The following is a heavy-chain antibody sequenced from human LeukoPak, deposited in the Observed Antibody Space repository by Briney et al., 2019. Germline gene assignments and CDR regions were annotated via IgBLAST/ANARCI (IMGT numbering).Heavy chain of an antibody. CDR1: GFTFSSYS. CDR2: ITDSGGGA. CDR3: ARRLNSVGGRDFDL. D-gene: IGHD1-26*01. J-gene: IGHJ2*01. V-gene: IGHV3-23*01. Sequence: SGGSLRLSCAASGFTFSSYSMNWVRQAPGKGLEWVSAITDSGGGAYYADSVKGRFTISRDNSKNTLYLQVNSLRVEDTAVYYCARRLNSVGGRDFDLWGRGTLVTVSS.